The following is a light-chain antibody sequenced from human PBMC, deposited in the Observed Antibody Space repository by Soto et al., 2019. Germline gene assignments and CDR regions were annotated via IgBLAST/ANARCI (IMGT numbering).Light chain of an antibody. CDR3: MQAVQLPLT. Sequence: EIVMTQSPLSLPVTPGEPASISCRSSQSLLQSNGYTYLDWYLQKPGQSPQLLIYLGSNRASGVPDRFSGSGSGTDFTLKISRVEAEDVGVYYCMQAVQLPLTFGGGTKVEI. V-gene: IGKV2-28*01. CDR2: LGS. CDR1: QSLLQSNGYTY. J-gene: IGKJ4*01.